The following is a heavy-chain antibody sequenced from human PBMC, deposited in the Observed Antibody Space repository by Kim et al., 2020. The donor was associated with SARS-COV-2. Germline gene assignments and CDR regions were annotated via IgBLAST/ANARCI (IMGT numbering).Heavy chain of an antibody. J-gene: IGHJ4*02. CDR3: ARDSGYSYGVHFDY. CDR2: ISAYNYNT. D-gene: IGHD5-18*01. Sequence: ASVKVSCKASGYSFTDYGISWVRQAPGQGLEWMGWISAYNYNTKYEEKLQGRVTMTTDTSTSTAYMELRSLRSDDTAVYYCARDSGYSYGVHFDYWGQGTLVTSPQ. CDR1: GYSFTDYG. V-gene: IGHV1-18*01.